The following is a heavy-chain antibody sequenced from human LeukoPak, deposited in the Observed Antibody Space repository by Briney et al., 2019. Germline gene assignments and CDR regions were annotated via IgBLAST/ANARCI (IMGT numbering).Heavy chain of an antibody. CDR1: GGSISGYY. Sequence: PSETLSLTCTVSGGSISGYYWSWIRQPPGKGLEWIGYIYDSGSTNYNPSLKSRVTISVDTSKNQFPLKLSSVTAADMAVYYCARVGGTNYYYYGMDVWGQGTTVTVSS. D-gene: IGHD3-10*01. V-gene: IGHV4-59*01. J-gene: IGHJ6*02. CDR2: IYDSGST. CDR3: ARVGGTNYYYYGMDV.